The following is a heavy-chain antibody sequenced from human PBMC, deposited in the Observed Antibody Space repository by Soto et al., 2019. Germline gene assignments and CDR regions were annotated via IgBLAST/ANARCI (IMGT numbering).Heavy chain of an antibody. CDR3: AKDPRNGSTAAVAYYFDY. CDR2: ISYDGSNK. D-gene: IGHD2-2*01. Sequence: QVQLVESGGGVVQPGRSLSLSCAASGFTFSHHGMHWVRQAPGKGLEWVAVISYDGSNKYYADSVKGRFTISRDNSKNPLYLQMNSLRAEDTAVYYCAKDPRNGSTAAVAYYFDYWGQGTLVTVSS. J-gene: IGHJ4*02. V-gene: IGHV3-30*18. CDR1: GFTFSHHG.